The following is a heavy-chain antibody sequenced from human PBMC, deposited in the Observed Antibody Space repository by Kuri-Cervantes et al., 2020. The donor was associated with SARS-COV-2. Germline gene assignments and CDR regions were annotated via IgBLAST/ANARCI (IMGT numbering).Heavy chain of an antibody. D-gene: IGHD2-2*01. CDR3: ARDMGAIVLVRRDWFDP. V-gene: IGHV3-33*01. CDR2: IWYDGSNK. Sequence: GESLKISCAASGFTFSSYGMHWVRQAPGKGLEWVAVIWYDGSNKYYADSVKGRFTISRDNSKNTLYLQMGSLRIEDTAIYYCARDMGAIVLVRRDWFDPWGPGTLVTVSS. J-gene: IGHJ5*02. CDR1: GFTFSSYG.